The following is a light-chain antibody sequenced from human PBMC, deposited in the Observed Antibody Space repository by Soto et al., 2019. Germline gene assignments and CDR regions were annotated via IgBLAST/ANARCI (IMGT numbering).Light chain of an antibody. CDR3: GADHGSGSSFV. V-gene: IGLV9-49*01. CDR1: SFYSDYN. CDR2: VGTGGIVG. Sequence: QPVLTQPPSTSASLGASVTLTCTLGSFYSDYNVDWYQQRPGKGPRFVMRVGTGGIVGSKGDGIPDRFSVAGSGLNRYLTIKNIQEEDESDYHCGADHGSGSSFVFGGGTKLTVL. J-gene: IGLJ2*01.